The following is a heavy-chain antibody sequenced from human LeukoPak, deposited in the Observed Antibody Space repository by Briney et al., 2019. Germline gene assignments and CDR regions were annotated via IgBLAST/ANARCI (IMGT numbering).Heavy chain of an antibody. J-gene: IGHJ4*02. D-gene: IGHD3-3*01. CDR2: INPNSGGT. V-gene: IGHV1-2*02. CDR3: AREVDFWGGYYY. CDR1: GYTFTGYY. Sequence: ASVKVSCKASGYTFTGYYMHWVRQAPGQGLEWMGWINPNSGGTNYAQKFQGRVTMTRDTSISTAYMELSGLRSDDTAVYYCAREVDFWGGYYYWGQGTLVTVSS.